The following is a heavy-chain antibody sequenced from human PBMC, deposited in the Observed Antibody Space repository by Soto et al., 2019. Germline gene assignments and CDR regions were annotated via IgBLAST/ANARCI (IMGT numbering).Heavy chain of an antibody. V-gene: IGHV5-10-1*01. CDR2: IDPSDSYT. D-gene: IGHD1-7*01. CDR1: GYSFTSYW. J-gene: IGHJ4*02. CDR3: ASSGGRLLPGTWEIGY. Sequence: GQSRQIPCKGSGYSFTSYWNSWWRQMPGKGLEWMGRIDPSDSYTNYSPSFQGHVTISADKSISTAYLQWSSLKASDTAMYYCASSGGRLLPGTWEIGYWGQGPLVTVSS.